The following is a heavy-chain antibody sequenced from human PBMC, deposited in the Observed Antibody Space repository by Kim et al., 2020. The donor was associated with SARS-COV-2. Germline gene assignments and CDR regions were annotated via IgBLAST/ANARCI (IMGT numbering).Heavy chain of an antibody. Sequence: YADSVRGRFTISRDDSKNTVHLQMNSLRAEDMAVYYCAKGSSGFIYYFDYWGQGVQVTVSS. V-gene: IGHV3-23*01. CDR3: AKGSSGFIYYFDY. J-gene: IGHJ4*02. D-gene: IGHD3-22*01.